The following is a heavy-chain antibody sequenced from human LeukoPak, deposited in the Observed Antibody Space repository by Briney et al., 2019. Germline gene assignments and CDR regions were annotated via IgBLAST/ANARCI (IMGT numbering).Heavy chain of an antibody. CDR3: ARVSPIIVVVPAANIGFDP. CDR1: GGSISGYY. Sequence: SETLSLTCTVSGGSISGYYWSWIRQPPGKGLEWIGYIYYSGSTNYNPSLKSRVTISVDTSKNQFSLKLSSVTAADTAVYYCARVSPIIVVVPAANIGFDPWGQGTLVTVSS. V-gene: IGHV4-59*01. D-gene: IGHD2-2*01. J-gene: IGHJ5*02. CDR2: IYYSGST.